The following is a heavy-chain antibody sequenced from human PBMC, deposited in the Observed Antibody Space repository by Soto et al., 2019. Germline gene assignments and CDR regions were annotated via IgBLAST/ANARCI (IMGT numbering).Heavy chain of an antibody. CDR3: AKASYYDFWSGFTRYYYYYGMDV. CDR1: GFTFSSYA. CDR2: ISGSGGST. D-gene: IGHD3-3*01. V-gene: IGHV3-23*01. J-gene: IGHJ6*02. Sequence: GGSLRLSCAASGFTFSSYAMSWVRQAPGKGLEWVSAISGSGGSTYYADSVKGRFTISRDNSKNTLYLQMNSLRAEDTAVYYCAKASYYDFWSGFTRYYYYYGMDVWGQGTTVTVSS.